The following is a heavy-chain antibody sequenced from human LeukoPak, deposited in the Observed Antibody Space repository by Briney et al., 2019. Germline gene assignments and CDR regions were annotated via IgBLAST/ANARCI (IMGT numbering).Heavy chain of an antibody. J-gene: IGHJ5*02. V-gene: IGHV1-24*01. Sequence: ASVKVSCKVSGYTLTELSMHWVRQAPGKGLEWMGGFDPEDGETIYAQKFQGRVTMTRDTSTSTVYMELSSLRSEDTAVYYCARGYGDSPNWFDPWGQGTLVTVSS. D-gene: IGHD4-17*01. CDR3: ARGYGDSPNWFDP. CDR1: GYTLTELS. CDR2: FDPEDGET.